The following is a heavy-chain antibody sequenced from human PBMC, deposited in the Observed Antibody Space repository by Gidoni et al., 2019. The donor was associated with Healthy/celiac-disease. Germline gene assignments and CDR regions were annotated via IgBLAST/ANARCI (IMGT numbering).Heavy chain of an antibody. CDR1: GCSISSSRYY. D-gene: IGHD1-1*01. CDR3: ASPVGGTTSPAFDI. V-gene: IGHV4-39*01. J-gene: IGHJ3*02. CDR2: IYYGGST. Sequence: QLQLRESGPGLVKPSETLSLTCPVSGCSISSSRYYWGWIRQPPGKGLEWIGSIYYGGSTYYNPSLKRRVTISVDTSKNQFSLKLSSVTAADTAVYYCASPVGGTTSPAFDIWGQGTMVTVSS.